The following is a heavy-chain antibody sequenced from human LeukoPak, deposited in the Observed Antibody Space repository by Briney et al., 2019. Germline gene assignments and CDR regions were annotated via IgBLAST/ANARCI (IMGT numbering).Heavy chain of an antibody. CDR2: LNPTGGVT. J-gene: IGHJ4*02. D-gene: IGHD3-10*01. Sequence: QTGGSLRVSCAASGFTFSNSVMGWVRQAPGKGLEWVSTLNPTGGVTDYADSVKGRFTISRDNSKNTLYLQMSSLRPEDAAVYFCAKFRGSWPYYFDFWGRGTLVTVSS. CDR3: AKFRGSWPYYFDF. CDR1: GFTFSNSV. V-gene: IGHV3-23*01.